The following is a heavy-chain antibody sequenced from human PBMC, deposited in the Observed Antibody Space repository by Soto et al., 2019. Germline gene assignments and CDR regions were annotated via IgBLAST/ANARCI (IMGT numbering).Heavy chain of an antibody. D-gene: IGHD6-13*01. CDR2: MNHNSGNT. CDR3: TRGSNVAAVIDY. J-gene: IGHJ4*02. CDR1: GYTFTSYD. V-gene: IGHV1-8*01. Sequence: ASVKVSCKASGYTFTSYDINWVRQATGQGLEWMGWMNHNSGNTGYAQKFQGRVTMTRNPSMSTAYMELSSLRSEDTAVYYCTRGSNVAAVIDYWGQGTLVTVSS.